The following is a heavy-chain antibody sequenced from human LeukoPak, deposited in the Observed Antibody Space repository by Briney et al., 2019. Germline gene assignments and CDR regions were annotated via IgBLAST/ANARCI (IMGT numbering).Heavy chain of an antibody. J-gene: IGHJ6*03. CDR3: ARGWGYYGSGSPLYYYYMDV. CDR1: GGSFSGYY. Sequence: KTSETLSLTCAVYGGSFSGYYWSWIRQPPGKGLEWIGEINHSGSTNYNPSLKSRVTISVDTSKNQFSLKLSSVTAADTAVYYCARGWGYYGSGSPLYYYYMDVWGKGTTVTVSS. CDR2: INHSGST. V-gene: IGHV4-34*01. D-gene: IGHD3-10*01.